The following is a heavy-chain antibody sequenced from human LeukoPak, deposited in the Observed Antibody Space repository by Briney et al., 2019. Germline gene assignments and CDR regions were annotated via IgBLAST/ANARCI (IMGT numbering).Heavy chain of an antibody. J-gene: IGHJ3*02. CDR1: GGSISSYY. CDR3: ARRPMGDAFDI. CDR2: IYTSGST. V-gene: IGHV4-4*07. D-gene: IGHD3-10*01. Sequence: SETLSLTCTVSGGSISSYYWSWIRRPAGKGLEWIGRIYTSGSTSYNPSLKSRVTISIDTSKNQFSLKLSSVTAADTAMYYCARRPMGDAFDIWGQGTVVTVSS.